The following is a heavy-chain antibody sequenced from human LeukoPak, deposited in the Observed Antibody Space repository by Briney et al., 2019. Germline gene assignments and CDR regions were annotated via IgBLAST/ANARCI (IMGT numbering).Heavy chain of an antibody. V-gene: IGHV3-48*04. CDR1: GFTFSSYS. J-gene: IGHJ4*02. CDR3: ARVWSSGYPKDY. Sequence: GGSLRLSCAASGFTFSSYSIDWVRQAPGKGLEWLSYISSSSSTIYFADSVKGRFTISRDNAKNAAYLHMNSLRAEDTAVYYCARVWSSGYPKDYWGQGTLVTVS. CDR2: ISSSSSTI. D-gene: IGHD3-22*01.